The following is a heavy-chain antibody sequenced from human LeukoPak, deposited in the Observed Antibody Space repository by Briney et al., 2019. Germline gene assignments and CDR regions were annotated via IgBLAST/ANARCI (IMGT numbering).Heavy chain of an antibody. D-gene: IGHD6-13*01. CDR3: ARDLEPQQLVVFY. CDR2: ISSSSSYI. CDR1: GFTFSSYS. V-gene: IGHV3-21*01. J-gene: IGHJ4*02. Sequence: GGSLRLSCAASGFTFSSYSMNWVRQAPGKGLEWVSSISSSSSYIYYADSVKGRFTISRDNAKNSLYLQMNSLRAEDTAVYYCARDLEPQQLVVFYWGQGTLVTVSS.